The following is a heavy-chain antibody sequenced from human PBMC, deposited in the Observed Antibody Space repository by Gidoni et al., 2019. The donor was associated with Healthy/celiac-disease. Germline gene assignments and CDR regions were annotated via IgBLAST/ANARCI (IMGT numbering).Heavy chain of an antibody. CDR1: RFTFSSYW. CDR2: IKQDGSEK. CDR3: ARESSGGWFDP. D-gene: IGHD6-19*01. Sequence: EGQLVGSGGGVVQPGGDRGLSCAAPRFTFSSYWMSWVRQASGKGLEWVANIKQDGSEKYYVDSVKGRFTISRDNAKNSLYLQMNSLRAEDTAVYYCARESSGGWFDPWGQGTLVTVSS. V-gene: IGHV3-7*03. J-gene: IGHJ5*02.